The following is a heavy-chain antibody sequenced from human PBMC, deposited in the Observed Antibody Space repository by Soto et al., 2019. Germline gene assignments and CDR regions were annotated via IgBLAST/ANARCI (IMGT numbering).Heavy chain of an antibody. V-gene: IGHV3-23*01. Sequence: GGSLRLSCAASGFTFSSYAMSWVRQAPGKGLEWVSAISGSGGSTYYADSVKGRFTISRDNSKNTLYLQMNSLRAEDTAVYYCAKYSRRNHYYYGMDVWGQGTTVTVSS. J-gene: IGHJ6*02. D-gene: IGHD2-15*01. CDR2: ISGSGGST. CDR1: GFTFSSYA. CDR3: AKYSRRNHYYYGMDV.